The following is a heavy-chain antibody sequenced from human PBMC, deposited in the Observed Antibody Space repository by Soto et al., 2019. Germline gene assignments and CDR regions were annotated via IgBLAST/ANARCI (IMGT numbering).Heavy chain of an antibody. CDR3: ARLHGYCISTSCYGYYGMDV. CDR1: GGSISSSSYY. Sequence: SETLSLTCTVSGGSISSSSYYWGWIRQPPGKGLEWIGSISYSGSTYYNPSLKSRVTMSVDTSKNKISLKLSSVTAADTAVYYCARLHGYCISTSCYGYYGMDVWGQGTTVTVSS. V-gene: IGHV4-39*01. CDR2: ISYSGST. D-gene: IGHD2-2*01. J-gene: IGHJ6*02.